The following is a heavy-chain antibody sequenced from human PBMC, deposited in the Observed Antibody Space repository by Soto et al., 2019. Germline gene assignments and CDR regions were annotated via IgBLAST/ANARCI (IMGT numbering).Heavy chain of an antibody. J-gene: IGHJ6*03. Sequence: QLQLQESGPGLVKPSETLSLTCTVSGGSISSSSYYWGWIRQPPGKGLEWIGSIYYSGSTYYNPSLKSRVTISVDTSKNQFSLKLSSVTAADTAVYYCARQSALQVWPDRFYYYMDVWGKGTTVTVSS. CDR1: GGSISSSSYY. CDR2: IYYSGST. V-gene: IGHV4-39*01. D-gene: IGHD5-18*01. CDR3: ARQSALQVWPDRFYYYMDV.